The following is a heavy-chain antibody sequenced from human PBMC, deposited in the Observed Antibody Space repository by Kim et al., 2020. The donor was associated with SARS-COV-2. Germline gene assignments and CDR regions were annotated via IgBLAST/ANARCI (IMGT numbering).Heavy chain of an antibody. D-gene: IGHD3-16*02. J-gene: IGHJ3*02. CDR2: ISSSSSYI. CDR3: AIDPDYDYVWGSYLDAFDI. CDR1: GFTFSSYS. Sequence: GGSLRLSCAASGFTFSSYSMNWVRQAPGKGLEWVSSISSSSSYIYYADSVKGRFTISRDNAKNSLYLQMNSLRAEDTAVYYCAIDPDYDYVWGSYLDAFDIWGQGTMVTVSS. V-gene: IGHV3-21*01.